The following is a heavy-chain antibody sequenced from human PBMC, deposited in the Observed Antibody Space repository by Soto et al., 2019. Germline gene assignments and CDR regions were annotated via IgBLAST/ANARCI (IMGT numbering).Heavy chain of an antibody. CDR3: ASGIQLWLRRINNGYSG. CDR1: GGTFSTYA. Sequence: QVQLVQSGAEVKKPESSVKVSCKAPGGTFSTYAISWVRQAPGQGLEWMGGIIPMFGTANYAQRFQDRVTITADESTNTVYMALSSVRSADTAVYFCASGIQLWLRRINNGYSGWGQGTLVTVSS. J-gene: IGHJ4*02. D-gene: IGHD5-18*01. CDR2: IIPMFGTA. V-gene: IGHV1-69*12.